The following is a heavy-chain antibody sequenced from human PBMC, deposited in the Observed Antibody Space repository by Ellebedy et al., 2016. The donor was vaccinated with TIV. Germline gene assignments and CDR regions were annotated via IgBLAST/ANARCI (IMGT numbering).Heavy chain of an antibody. D-gene: IGHD3-16*01. V-gene: IGHV3-23*01. CDR1: GFTFGAFA. CDR3: AKGTSSGFNYDRVGFEY. Sequence: GGSLRLSCAASGFTFGAFAVHWVRQAPGQGLEWLSVISDGGDTAYHADSVKGRFTVSRDNSKNTLDLQMNRLRTEDTAVYYCAKGTSSGFNYDRVGFEYWGQGTLVTVSS. J-gene: IGHJ4*02. CDR2: ISDGGDTA.